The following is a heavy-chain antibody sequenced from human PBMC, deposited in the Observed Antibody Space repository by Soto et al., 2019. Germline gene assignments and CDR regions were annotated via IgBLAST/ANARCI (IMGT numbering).Heavy chain of an antibody. CDR3: ARSDTAMVTFVN. CDR1: GGSVSSGGYY. D-gene: IGHD5-18*01. J-gene: IGHJ4*02. CDR2: IYYSGST. V-gene: IGHV4-31*03. Sequence: QVQLQESGPGLVKPSQTLSLTCTVSGGSVSSGGYYWSWIRQHPGKGLEWIGYIYYSGSTYYNPSLKSRVTISVDTSKNQFSLKLSSVTAADTAVYYCARSDTAMVTFVNWGQGTLVTVSS.